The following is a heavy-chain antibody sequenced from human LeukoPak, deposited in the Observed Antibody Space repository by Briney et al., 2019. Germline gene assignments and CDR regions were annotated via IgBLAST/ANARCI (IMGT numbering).Heavy chain of an antibody. V-gene: IGHV1-46*01. Sequence: ASVKVSCKASGYTFTSYYMHWVRQAPGQGLEWMGIINPSGGSTSYAQKFQGRVTMTRDMSTSTVYMELSSVRSEDTAVYYCARGIRYCSGGSCYYYYYYMDVWGKGTTVTVSS. D-gene: IGHD2-15*01. J-gene: IGHJ6*03. CDR1: GYTFTSYY. CDR3: ARGIRYCSGGSCYYYYYYMDV. CDR2: INPSGGST.